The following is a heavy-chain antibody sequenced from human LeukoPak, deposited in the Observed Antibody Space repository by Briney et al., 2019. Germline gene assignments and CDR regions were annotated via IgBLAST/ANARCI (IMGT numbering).Heavy chain of an antibody. V-gene: IGHV4-61*02. CDR1: GNSISSGDYY. CDR2: IYTSGST. CDR3: ARRTTIAAAGTGSFYDAFDI. Sequence: SETLSLTCTVSGNSISSGDYYWSWIRQPAGKGLEWIGRIYTSGSTTYNPSLKSRVTISGDTSKNQFSLRLSSVTAADTAVYYCARRTTIAAAGTGSFYDAFDIWGRGTMVTVSS. J-gene: IGHJ3*02. D-gene: IGHD6-13*01.